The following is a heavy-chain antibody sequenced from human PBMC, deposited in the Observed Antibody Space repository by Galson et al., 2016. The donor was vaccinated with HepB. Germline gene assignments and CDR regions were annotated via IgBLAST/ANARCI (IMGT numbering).Heavy chain of an antibody. D-gene: IGHD5-18*01. CDR3: ARDRGYGSDTFDF. CDR2: VSTYDGDR. CDR1: GYIFTSYG. V-gene: IGHV1-18*01. Sequence: SVKVSCKASGYIFTSYGINWVRQAPGQGLEWMGWVSTYDGDRNYAQKLQGRVTMTTDTSTNTAYMELRSLTSDDTAVYYCARDRGYGSDTFDFWGQGTMVTVSS. J-gene: IGHJ3*01.